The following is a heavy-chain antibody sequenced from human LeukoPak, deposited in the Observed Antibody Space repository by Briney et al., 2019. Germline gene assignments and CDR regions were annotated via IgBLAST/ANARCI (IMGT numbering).Heavy chain of an antibody. CDR2: INWDGGRI. CDR1: GFTFSSYA. D-gene: IGHD1-26*01. J-gene: IGHJ1*01. Sequence: GGSLRLSCAASGFTFSSYAMSWVRQAPGKGLEGVSGINWDGGRIVYADSMKGRFTISTDTSNNSLFLQMTSLRLEDTAFYSFARDIDPHPPPASFSLVNWGRGTLVSVSS. V-gene: IGHV3-20*04. CDR3: ARDIDPHPPPASFSLVN.